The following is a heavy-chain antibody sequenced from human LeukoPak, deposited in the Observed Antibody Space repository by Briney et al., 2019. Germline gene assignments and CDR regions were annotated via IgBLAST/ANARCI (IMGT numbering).Heavy chain of an antibody. V-gene: IGHV4-38-2*02. CDR2: IYHSGST. Sequence: SETLSLTCAVSGYSISSGYYWGWIRQPPGKGLEWIGSIYHSGSTYYNPSLNSRDTISVDTSKNQVSLKLSSVTAADTAVYYCARDPYCSGTSCYPFDYWGQGTLVTVSS. J-gene: IGHJ4*02. D-gene: IGHD2-2*01. CDR3: ARDPYCSGTSCYPFDY. CDR1: GYSISSGYY.